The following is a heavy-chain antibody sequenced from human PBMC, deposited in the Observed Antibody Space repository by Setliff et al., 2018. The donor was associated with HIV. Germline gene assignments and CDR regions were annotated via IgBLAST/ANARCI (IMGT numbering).Heavy chain of an antibody. CDR3: ARHTSLDGGFDY. J-gene: IGHJ4*02. Sequence: SETLSLTCTVSGNSISSSRQYWGWIRQPPGKGLEWIGTIYYSGSTYYNPSLKSRATISVDTSKNQVSLKLSSVTAADTADYYCARHTSLDGGFDYWGQGTLVTVSS. CDR2: IYYSGST. V-gene: IGHV4-39*01. CDR1: GNSISSSRQY.